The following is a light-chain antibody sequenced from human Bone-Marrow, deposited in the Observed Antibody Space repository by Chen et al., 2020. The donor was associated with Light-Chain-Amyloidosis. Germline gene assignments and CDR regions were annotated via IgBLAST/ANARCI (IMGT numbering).Light chain of an antibody. CDR1: SSDVGNYKF. Sequence: QSALTQPASVSGSPGQSITISCTGTSSDVGNYKFVSWYQQHPGKAPKLMLFEVSERPSGVSNRFSGSKSGNTASLTISGLQAEDEADYYCCSYVGSPWVFGGGTKLTVL. CDR3: CSYVGSPWV. V-gene: IGLV2-23*02. CDR2: EVS. J-gene: IGLJ3*02.